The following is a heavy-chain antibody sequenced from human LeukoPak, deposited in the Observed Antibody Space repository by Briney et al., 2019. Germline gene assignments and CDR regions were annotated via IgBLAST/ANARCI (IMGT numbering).Heavy chain of an antibody. CDR3: ASRDLGYCSGGSCYDY. J-gene: IGHJ4*02. CDR1: GFTFSSYA. V-gene: IGHV3-30-3*01. Sequence: GGSLRLSCAASGFTFSSYATHWVRQAPGKGLEWVAVISYDGSNKYYADSVKGRFTISRDNSKNTLYLQMNSLRAEDTAVYYCASRDLGYCSGGSCYDYWGQGTLVTVSS. D-gene: IGHD2-15*01. CDR2: ISYDGSNK.